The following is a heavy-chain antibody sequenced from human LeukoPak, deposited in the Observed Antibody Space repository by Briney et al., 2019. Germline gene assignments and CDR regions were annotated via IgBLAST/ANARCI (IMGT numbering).Heavy chain of an antibody. D-gene: IGHD6-13*01. V-gene: IGHV4-61*08. CDR3: ARVTGYVMEDYFDY. CDR1: GVSINSDGYY. Sequence: SETLSLTCTVSGVSINSDGYYWGWIRQPPGKGLEWIGYIYYSGSTNYNPSLKSRVTISVDTSKNQFSLRLSSVTAADTAVYYCARVTGYVMEDYFDYWGQGTLVTVSS. J-gene: IGHJ4*02. CDR2: IYYSGST.